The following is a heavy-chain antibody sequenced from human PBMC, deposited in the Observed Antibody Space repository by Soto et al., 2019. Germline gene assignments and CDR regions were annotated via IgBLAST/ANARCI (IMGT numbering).Heavy chain of an antibody. J-gene: IGHJ3*02. Sequence: QVQLQESGPGLVKPSQTLSLTCTVSGGSISSGGYYWSWIRQHPGKGLEWIGYIYYSGSTYYNPSLKSRVTISVDTSKNQFSLKLRSVTAAETAVYYCARAPHYYGVRDAFDIWGQGTMVTVSS. CDR2: IYYSGST. CDR3: ARAPHYYGVRDAFDI. V-gene: IGHV4-31*03. D-gene: IGHD3-10*01. CDR1: GGSISSGGYY.